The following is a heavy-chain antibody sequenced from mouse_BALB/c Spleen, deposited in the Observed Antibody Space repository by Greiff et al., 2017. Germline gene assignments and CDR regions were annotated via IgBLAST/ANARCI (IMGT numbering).Heavy chain of an antibody. Sequence: VQGVESGAELVRPGSSVKISCKASGYAFSSYWMNWVKQRPGQGLEWIGQIYPGDGDTNYNGKFKGKATLTADKSSSTAYMQLSSLTSEDSAVYFCARWGVSITEVMDYWGQGTSVTVSS. V-gene: IGHV1-80*01. J-gene: IGHJ4*01. CDR1: GYAFSSYW. D-gene: IGHD1-1*01. CDR3: ARWGVSITEVMDY. CDR2: IYPGDGDT.